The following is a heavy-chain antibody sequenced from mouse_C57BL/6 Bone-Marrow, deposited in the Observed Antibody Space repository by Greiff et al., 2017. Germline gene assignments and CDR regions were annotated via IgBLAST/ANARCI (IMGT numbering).Heavy chain of an antibody. V-gene: IGHV1-80*01. CDR2: IYPGDGDT. Sequence: QVQLQQSGAELVKPGASVKISCKASGYAFSSYWMNWVKQRPGKGLEWIGQIYPGDGDTNYNGKFKGKATLTADKSSSTACMQLSSLTSEDAAVYFCARGGGWLLRAMDYWGQGTSVTVSS. CDR1: GYAFSSYW. J-gene: IGHJ4*01. D-gene: IGHD2-3*01. CDR3: ARGGGWLLRAMDY.